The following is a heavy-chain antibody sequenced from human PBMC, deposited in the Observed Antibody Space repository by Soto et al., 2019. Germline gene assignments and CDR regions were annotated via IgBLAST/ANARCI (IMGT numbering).Heavy chain of an antibody. Sequence: SETLSLTCTVSGGSISRYYWSWIRQPPGKGLEWIGYIYYSGSTNYNPSLKSRVTISVDTSKNQFSLKLSSVTAADTAVYYCARGYDYVWGSYRLMDVWGQGTTVT. CDR3: ARGYDYVWGSYRLMDV. D-gene: IGHD3-16*02. CDR1: GGSISRYY. V-gene: IGHV4-59*08. CDR2: IYYSGST. J-gene: IGHJ6*02.